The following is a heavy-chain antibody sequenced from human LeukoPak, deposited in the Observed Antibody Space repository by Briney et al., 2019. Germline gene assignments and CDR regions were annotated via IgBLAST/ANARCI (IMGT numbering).Heavy chain of an antibody. V-gene: IGHV4-39*07. D-gene: IGHD6-13*01. J-gene: IGHJ4*02. CDR3: ARDRTIGGYSSGWYVIDY. CDR1: GGSISSSSYY. Sequence: PSETLSLTCTVSGGSISSSSYYWGWLRQPPGKGLEWIGSIYYSGSTYYNPSLKSRDTISVDTSKNQFSLKLSSVTAADTAVYYCARDRTIGGYSSGWYVIDYWGQGTLVTVCS. CDR2: IYYSGST.